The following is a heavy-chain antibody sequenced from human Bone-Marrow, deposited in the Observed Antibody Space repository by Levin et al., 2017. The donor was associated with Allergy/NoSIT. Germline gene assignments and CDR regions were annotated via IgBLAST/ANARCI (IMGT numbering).Heavy chain of an antibody. CDR3: ARHRDAYNPFDY. D-gene: IGHD5-24*01. J-gene: IGHJ4*02. CDR1: GGSISSSY. Sequence: PSETLSLTCTVSGGSISSSYWSWIRQPPGKGLEWIGYIKYSGSTNYSPSLKSRVTISLDTSQNQFSLRLSSVTAADTAVYYCARHRDAYNPFDYWGQGTLVTVSS. CDR2: IKYSGST. V-gene: IGHV4-59*08.